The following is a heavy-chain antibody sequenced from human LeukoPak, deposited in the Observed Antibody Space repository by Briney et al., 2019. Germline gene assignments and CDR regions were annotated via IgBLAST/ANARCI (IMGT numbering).Heavy chain of an antibody. CDR2: INPNSGGT. CDR1: GYSFTGYY. Sequence: GASVKVSCKASGYSFTGYYMHWVRQAPGQGGEWMGWINPNSGGTNYAQKFQGRVTMTRDTSISTAYKELSRLRSDDTAVYYCARGDVVVIAAMNYWGQGTLVTVSS. D-gene: IGHD2-21*01. CDR3: ARGDVVVIAAMNY. J-gene: IGHJ4*02. V-gene: IGHV1-2*02.